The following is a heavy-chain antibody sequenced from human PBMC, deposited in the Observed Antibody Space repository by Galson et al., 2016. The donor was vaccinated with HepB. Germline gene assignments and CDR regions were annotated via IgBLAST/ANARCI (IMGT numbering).Heavy chain of an antibody. V-gene: IGHV3-7*01. CDR2: IKQDGSET. CDR3: TRGPPPHCTRTSCSMGTFEV. D-gene: IGHD2-2*01. CDR1: GLTFSDYW. J-gene: IGHJ3*01. Sequence: SLRLSCAASGLTFSDYWMVWVRQVPGKGLQWVASIKQDGSETYYVDSVKGRFTISRDNAKNSLYLQMNSLRADDAAVYYCTRGPPPHCTRTSCSMGTFEVWSQGTMVTVSS.